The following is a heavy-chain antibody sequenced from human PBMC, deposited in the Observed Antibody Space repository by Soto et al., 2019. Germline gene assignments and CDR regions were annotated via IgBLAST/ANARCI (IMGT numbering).Heavy chain of an antibody. V-gene: IGHV1-8*01. CDR3: ARAPSYGMDV. CDR1: GYTFTSYE. Sequence: QVQLVQSGAEVKKPGASVKVSCKASGYTFTSYEINWVRQATGQGLEWMGWMNPNSGNTGSAQKFQXTVXMXTNTSISTAYMELSSLRSEDTAVYYCARAPSYGMDVWGQGTTVTVSS. CDR2: MNPNSGNT. J-gene: IGHJ6*02.